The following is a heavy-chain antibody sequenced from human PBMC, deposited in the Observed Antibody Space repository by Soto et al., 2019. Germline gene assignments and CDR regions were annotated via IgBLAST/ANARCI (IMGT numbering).Heavy chain of an antibody. CDR1: GYTFSNFW. CDR3: ARSPRSSPYFDF. J-gene: IGHJ4*02. V-gene: IGHV5-51*01. CDR2: IYPGDHET. D-gene: IGHD6-13*01. Sequence: ESLKISCXCSGYTFSNFWIGWVRQLPGQGLEWMGIIYPGDHETRYSPSFLGKVTISAETSINTAYLQWSSLEASDSAFYFCARSPRSSPYFDFWGQGALVTVSS.